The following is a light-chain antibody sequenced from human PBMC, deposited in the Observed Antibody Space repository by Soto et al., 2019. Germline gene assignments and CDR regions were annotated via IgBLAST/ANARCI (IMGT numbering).Light chain of an antibody. V-gene: IGLV2-14*01. CDR2: EVT. CDR1: SSDIGADDF. J-gene: IGLJ1*01. Sequence: QSALTQPASVSGSPGQSITISCTGTSSDIGADDFVSWYQHHPDKTPKLIIFEVTYRPTGISHRFSASKSGNTATLTISGTQAMDEADYYCQAWDSSTAYVFGTGTKLTVL. CDR3: QAWDSSTAYV.